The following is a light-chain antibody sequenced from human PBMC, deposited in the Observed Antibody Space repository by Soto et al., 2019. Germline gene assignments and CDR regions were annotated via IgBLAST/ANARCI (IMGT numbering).Light chain of an antibody. CDR2: DVS. CDR3: QQYNSYTWT. V-gene: IGKV1-5*01. J-gene: IGKJ1*01. CDR1: ESISSW. Sequence: DIQMTQSPSTLSASIGDRVVITCWASESISSWLAWYQQKQGKAPKLLIYDVSSLESGVPSKFRGSGYGTELTITISSMQTDDFATYYCQQYNSYTWTFGHGTKVDIK.